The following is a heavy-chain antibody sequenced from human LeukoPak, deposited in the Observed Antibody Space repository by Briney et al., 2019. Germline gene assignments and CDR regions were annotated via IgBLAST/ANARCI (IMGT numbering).Heavy chain of an antibody. D-gene: IGHD3-9*01. CDR1: GFTFTNFV. CDR2: ITGSGGDT. CDR3: ARVNSDWFFDY. Sequence: GGSLRLSCAAAGFTFTNFVMRWVRQAPGKGLEWVSTITGSGGDTYYADSVKGRFTISRDNSKNTLFLQMNSLRADGTAVYYCARVNSDWFFDYWGQGTLVTVSS. J-gene: IGHJ4*02. V-gene: IGHV3-23*01.